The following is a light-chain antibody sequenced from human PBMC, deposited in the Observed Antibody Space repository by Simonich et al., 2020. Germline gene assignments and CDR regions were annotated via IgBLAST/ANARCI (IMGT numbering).Light chain of an antibody. CDR1: QSVSSSY. CDR2: DAS. Sequence: EIVLTQSPGTLSLSPGERATLSCRASQSVSSSYLAWYKQKPGLAPRLLIYDASSRATGIPDRFSGSGSGTDFTLTISRLEPEDFAVYYCQQYGSSPLTFGGGTKVEIK. V-gene: IGKV3D-20*01. CDR3: QQYGSSPLT. J-gene: IGKJ4*01.